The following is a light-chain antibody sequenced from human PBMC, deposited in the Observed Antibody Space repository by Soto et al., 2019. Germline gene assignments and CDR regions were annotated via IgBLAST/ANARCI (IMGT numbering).Light chain of an antibody. CDR2: VGS. CDR1: QSLLHSNGYNY. CDR3: MQALQTPIT. Sequence: DIVMTQSPLSLSVTPGEPASISCRSSQSLLHSNGYNYLDWYLQKPGQSPQVLIYVGSNRASGVPDRFSGSGSGTDFTLKISRVEAEDVGVYYCMQALQTPITFGQGTRLEIK. V-gene: IGKV2-28*01. J-gene: IGKJ5*01.